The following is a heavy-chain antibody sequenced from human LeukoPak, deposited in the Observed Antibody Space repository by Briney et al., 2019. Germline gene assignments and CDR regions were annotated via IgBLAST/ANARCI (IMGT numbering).Heavy chain of an antibody. V-gene: IGHV4-39*07. Sequence: SETLSLTCTVSGGSISSSSYYWGWIRQPPGKGLEWIGSIYYSGSTNYNPSLKSRVTISVDKSKNQFSLKLSSVTAADTAVYYCARVFDEALYQLHYYYYYMDVWGKGTTVTVSS. D-gene: IGHD2-2*01. CDR2: IYYSGST. CDR1: GGSISSSSYY. CDR3: ARVFDEALYQLHYYYYYMDV. J-gene: IGHJ6*03.